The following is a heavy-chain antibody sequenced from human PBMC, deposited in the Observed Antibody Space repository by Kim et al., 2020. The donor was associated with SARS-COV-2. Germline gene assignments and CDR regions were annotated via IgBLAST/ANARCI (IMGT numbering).Heavy chain of an antibody. J-gene: IGHJ5*02. D-gene: IGHD3-9*01. CDR2: INHSGST. Sequence: SETLSLTCAVYGGSFSGYYWSWIRQPPGKGLEWIGEINHSGSTNYNPSLKSRVTISVDTSKNQFSLKLSSVTAADTAVYYCARGVSYYVRYFDWLSENWFDPWGQGTLVTVSS. V-gene: IGHV4-34*01. CDR3: ARGVSYYVRYFDWLSENWFDP. CDR1: GGSFSGYY.